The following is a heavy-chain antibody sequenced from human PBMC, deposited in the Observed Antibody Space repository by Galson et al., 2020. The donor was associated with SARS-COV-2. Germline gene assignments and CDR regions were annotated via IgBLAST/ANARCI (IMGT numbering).Heavy chain of an antibody. Sequence: GESLKISCAASGFTFSRYSMNWVRQAPGKGLEWVSSISSSSSYIYYADSVKGRFTISRDNAKNSLYLQMNSLRAEDTAVYYCARESGSGSYGDYWGQGTLVTVSS. J-gene: IGHJ4*02. D-gene: IGHD1-26*01. CDR3: ARESGSGSYGDY. V-gene: IGHV3-21*01. CDR2: ISSSSSYI. CDR1: GFTFSRYS.